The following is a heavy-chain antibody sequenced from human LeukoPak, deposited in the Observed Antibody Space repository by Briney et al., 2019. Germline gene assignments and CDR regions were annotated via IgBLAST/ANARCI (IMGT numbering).Heavy chain of an antibody. CDR3: ACGEYSGRTPNDY. D-gene: IGHD1-26*01. CDR2: IYYSGST. V-gene: IGHV4-30-4*02. J-gene: IGHJ4*02. Sequence: SETLSLTCTVSGGSISSGDYYWSWIRQPPGKGLEWIGYIYYSGSTYYNPSLKSRVTISVGTSKNQFSLKLSSVTAADTAVYYCACGEYSGRTPNDYWGQGTLVTVSS. CDR1: GGSISSGDYY.